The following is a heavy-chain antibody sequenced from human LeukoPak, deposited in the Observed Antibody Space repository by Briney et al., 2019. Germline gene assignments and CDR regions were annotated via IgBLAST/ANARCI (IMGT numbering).Heavy chain of an antibody. CDR3: VKDAGRSVTGSVGFFDF. D-gene: IGHD1-26*01. V-gene: IGHV3-43*01. Sequence: GGSLRLSCAASGFKFDEYTIHWVRRAPGKGLERVSLISWDTHSRYYSDSVKGRFTISRDNNRNSLYLQMNSLRREDTALYYCVKDAGRSVTGSVGFFDFWGQGNLVIVSS. CDR1: GFKFDEYT. J-gene: IGHJ4*02. CDR2: ISWDTHSR.